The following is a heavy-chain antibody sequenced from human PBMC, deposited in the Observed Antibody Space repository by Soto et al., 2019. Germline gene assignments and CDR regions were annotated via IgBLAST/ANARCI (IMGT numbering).Heavy chain of an antibody. D-gene: IGHD6-13*01. CDR2: IYYSGNT. Sequence: QVHLQESGPGLVRPSQILSLTCTVSGGSVSSGGYYWSWIRQRPGKGLEWIGSIYYSGNTYYNPSLNSRVTISIATSQNQFSLNLSSMTAAGTAVYYCARVLSTHFESWGQGILVTVSS. CDR3: ARVLSTHFES. J-gene: IGHJ4*02. V-gene: IGHV4-31*03. CDR1: GGSVSSGGYY.